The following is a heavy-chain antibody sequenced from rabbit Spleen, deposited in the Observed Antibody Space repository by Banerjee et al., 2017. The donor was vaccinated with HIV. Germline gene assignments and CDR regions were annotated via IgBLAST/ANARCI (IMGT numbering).Heavy chain of an antibody. J-gene: IGHJ4*01. CDR1: GFDFSSNA. CDR3: VRDQAGDAGYGPYYFNL. V-gene: IGHV1S40*01. Sequence: QSLEESGGDLVKPGASLTLTCKASGFDFSSNAMCWVRQAPGKGLEWIGSIYFDRGYTEYASWVNGRFTISKSSSTTVTLQMTSLTAADTATYFCVRDQAGDAGYGPYYFNLWGPGTLVTVS. CDR2: IYFDRGYT. D-gene: IGHD4-2*01.